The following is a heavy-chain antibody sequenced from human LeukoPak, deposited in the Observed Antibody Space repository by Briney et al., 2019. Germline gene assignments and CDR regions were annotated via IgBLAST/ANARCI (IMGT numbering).Heavy chain of an antibody. J-gene: IGHJ4*01. CDR2: IKQDGGEK. D-gene: IGHD6-13*01. Sequence: PGGSLRLSCAVSEFTFTSYWMNWVRQAPGKGLEWVASIKQDGGEKSYVDSVKGRFTISRVNARNSLYLQMSSLRAEDTAIYYCARDGAAAGLYFDLWGQGTLVTVSS. CDR1: EFTFTSYW. V-gene: IGHV3-7*01. CDR3: ARDGAAAGLYFDL.